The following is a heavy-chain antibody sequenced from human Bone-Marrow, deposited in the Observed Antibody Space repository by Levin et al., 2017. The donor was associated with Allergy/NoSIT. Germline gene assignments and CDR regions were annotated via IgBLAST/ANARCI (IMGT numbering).Heavy chain of an antibody. CDR1: GFTFGTYG. J-gene: IGHJ4*02. CDR2: IWYDGSNK. CDR3: ARDALRDAFFEY. D-gene: IGHD4-17*01. V-gene: IGHV3-33*01. Sequence: QPGGSLRLSCAASGFTFGTYGMHWVRQAPGKGLEWVAVIWYDGSNKYYADSVKGRFTISRDNSKNTLYLQMDSLRADDAAVYYCARDALRDAFFEYWGQGTLVTVSS.